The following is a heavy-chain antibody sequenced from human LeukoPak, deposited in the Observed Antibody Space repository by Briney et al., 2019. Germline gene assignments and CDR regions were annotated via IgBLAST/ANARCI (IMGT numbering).Heavy chain of an antibody. V-gene: IGHV1-58*01. D-gene: IGHD2-8*01. CDR1: GFTFTSSA. CDR3: PAASGTPGRDIVLMRRGSRPRVFDI. Sequence: RRTSVKVSCKASGFTFTSSAVQWVRQARGQRLEWIGWIVVGSGNTNYAQKFQERVTITRDMSTSTAYMELSSLRSEDTAVYYCPAASGTPGRDIVLMRRGSRPRVFDIWGQGTMVTVSS. CDR2: IVVGSGNT. J-gene: IGHJ3*02.